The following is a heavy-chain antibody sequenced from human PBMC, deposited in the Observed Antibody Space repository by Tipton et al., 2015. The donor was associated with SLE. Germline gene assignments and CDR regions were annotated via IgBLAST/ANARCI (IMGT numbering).Heavy chain of an antibody. CDR1: GDSVSGNSAA. J-gene: IGHJ5*02. V-gene: IGHV6-1*01. D-gene: IGHD2-15*01. Sequence: GLVKPSQTLSLTCAISGDSVSGNSAAWNWIRQSPSRGLEWLGRTYYRSRWYSDYAVFVKSRITINADTSKNQFSLQLHSVTPEDTAVYYCVREECATRPGGWFDPWGPGTLVTVSS. CDR2: TYYRSRWYS. CDR3: VREECATRPGGWFDP.